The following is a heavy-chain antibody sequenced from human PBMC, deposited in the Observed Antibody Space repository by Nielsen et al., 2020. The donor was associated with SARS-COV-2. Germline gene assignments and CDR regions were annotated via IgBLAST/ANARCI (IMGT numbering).Heavy chain of an antibody. D-gene: IGHD2-2*02. J-gene: IGHJ5*02. V-gene: IGHV4-59*12. CDR1: GGSISSYY. Sequence: SETLSLTCTVSGGSISSYYWSWIRQPPGKGLEWIGYIYYSGSTNYNPSLKSRVTISVDTSKNQFSLKLSSVTAADTAVYYCARRGCSSTSCYNFWSGDGVFDWFDPWGQGTLVTVSS. CDR2: IYYSGST. CDR3: ARRGCSSTSCYNFWSGDGVFDWFDP.